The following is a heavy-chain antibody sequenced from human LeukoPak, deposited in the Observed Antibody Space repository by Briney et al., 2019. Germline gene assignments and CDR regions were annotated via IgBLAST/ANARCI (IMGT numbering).Heavy chain of an antibody. CDR3: ARGIYGGQGYFQH. D-gene: IGHD4-23*01. CDR1: GGSISSYY. Sequence: SETLPLTCTVSGGSISSYYWSWIRQPPGKGLEWIGYIYYSGSTNYNPSLKSRVTISVDTSKNQLSLKLSSVTAADTAVYYCARGIYGGQGYFQHWGQGTLVTVSS. V-gene: IGHV4-59*01. J-gene: IGHJ1*01. CDR2: IYYSGST.